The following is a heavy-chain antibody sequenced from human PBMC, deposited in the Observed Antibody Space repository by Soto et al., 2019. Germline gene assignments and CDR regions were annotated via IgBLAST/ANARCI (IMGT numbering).Heavy chain of an antibody. CDR1: GFTVSSHY. D-gene: IGHD3-22*01. V-gene: IGHV3-53*02. Sequence: EVQLVETGGGLIQPGGSLRLSCAASGFTVSSHYMSWVRQAPGKGLEWVSVIYSGGSTYYADSVKGRFTISRDNSKNTLYLQMNSLRAEDTAVYYCASQIGYYYDSSGTFDYWGQGTLVTVSS. CDR2: IYSGGST. J-gene: IGHJ4*02. CDR3: ASQIGYYYDSSGTFDY.